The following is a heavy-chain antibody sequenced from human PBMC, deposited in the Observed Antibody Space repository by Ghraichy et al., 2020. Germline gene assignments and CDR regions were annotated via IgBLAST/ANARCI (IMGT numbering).Heavy chain of an antibody. V-gene: IGHV3-23*01. CDR1: GFTFSSYA. Sequence: ETLSLTCAASGFTFSSYAMSWVRQAPGKGLEWVSAISGSGGSTYYADSVKGRFTISRDNSKNTLYLQMNSLRAEDTAVYYCAKPWSSSSWYTLDYWGQGTLVTVSS. J-gene: IGHJ4*02. CDR2: ISGSGGST. D-gene: IGHD6-13*01. CDR3: AKPWSSSSWYTLDY.